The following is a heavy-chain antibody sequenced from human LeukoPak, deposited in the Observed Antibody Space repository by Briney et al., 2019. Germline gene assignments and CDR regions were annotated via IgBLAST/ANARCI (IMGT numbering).Heavy chain of an antibody. Sequence: PSETLSLTCTVSGGSISTSNYYWSWIRQPPGKGLEWIGSIYYSGSTYYNPSLKSRVTISVDTSKNQFSLKLSSVTAADTAVYYCARHSYYDNSGYYIDYWGQGTLVTVSSGESSQPLYWGQGTLVTVSS. D-gene: IGHD3-22*01. CDR3: ARHSYYDNSGYYIDYWGQGTLVTVSSGESSQPLY. CDR1: GGSISTSNYY. V-gene: IGHV4-39*01. CDR2: IYYSGST. J-gene: IGHJ4*02.